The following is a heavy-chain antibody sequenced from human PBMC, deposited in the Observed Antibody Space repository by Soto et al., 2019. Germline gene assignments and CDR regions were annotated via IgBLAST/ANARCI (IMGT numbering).Heavy chain of an antibody. Sequence: GSLRLSCAASGXTLSSYRMNWVRQAPGKGLEWVSSISSSSSYIYYADSVKGRFTISRDNAKNSLYLQMNSMRAEDTAVYYCARDRGVTPTEYFQHWGQGILGTVSS. CDR2: ISSSSSYI. D-gene: IGHD2-21*02. V-gene: IGHV3-21*01. CDR1: GXTLSSYR. CDR3: ARDRGVTPTEYFQH. J-gene: IGHJ1*01.